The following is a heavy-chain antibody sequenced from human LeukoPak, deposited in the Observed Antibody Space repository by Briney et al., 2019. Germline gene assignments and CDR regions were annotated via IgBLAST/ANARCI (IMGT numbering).Heavy chain of an antibody. CDR2: IIPILGIA. J-gene: IGHJ6*02. CDR1: GGTFSSYA. V-gene: IGHV1-69*04. CDR3: ARAITYCSSTSCSYYYYYGMDV. D-gene: IGHD2-2*01. Sequence: ASVKVSCKASGGTFSSYAISWVRQAPGQGLEWMGRIIPILGIANYAQKFQGRVTITVDKSTSTAYMELSSLRSEDTAVYYCARAITYCSSTSCSYYYYYGMDVWGQGTTVTVSS.